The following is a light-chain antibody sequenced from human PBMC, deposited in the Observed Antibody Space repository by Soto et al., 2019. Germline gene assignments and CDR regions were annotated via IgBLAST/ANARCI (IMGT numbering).Light chain of an antibody. CDR2: EVT. CDR3: ASYAGSRTYV. Sequence: QSVLTQPASVSGSPGQSVTISCSGSDIGNYNLVSWYQHLPGRAPKLLIFEVTMRPSGISDRFPGSKSASTASLTISGLQAEDEGDYYCASYAGSRTYVFGSGTKVTVL. J-gene: IGLJ1*01. CDR1: SDIGNYNL. V-gene: IGLV2-23*02.